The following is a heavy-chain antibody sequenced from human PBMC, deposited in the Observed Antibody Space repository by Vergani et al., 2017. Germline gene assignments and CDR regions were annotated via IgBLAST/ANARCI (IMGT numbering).Heavy chain of an antibody. CDR1: GFTFIMHA. Sequence: EVQLLESGGDLVQPGGSLRLSCAASGFTFIMHAMSWVRQAPGKGLEWVSTLSASDRRTHYADSVKGRFTISRDNSKNTLFLHMNSLRPEDTAVYYCARDRGDWRYSRYFYNYYMDVWGKGTTVTVSS. CDR3: ARDRGDWRYSRYFYNYYMDV. V-gene: IGHV3-23*01. D-gene: IGHD2-8*02. CDR2: LSASDRRT. J-gene: IGHJ6*03.